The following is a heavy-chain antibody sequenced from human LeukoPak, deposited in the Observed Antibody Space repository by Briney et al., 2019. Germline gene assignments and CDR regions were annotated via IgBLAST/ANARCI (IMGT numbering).Heavy chain of an antibody. J-gene: IGHJ4*02. CDR2: ITSDGVTT. V-gene: IGHV3-23*01. CDR1: GFTFSDYA. Sequence: PGGSLRLSCAASGFTFSDYAMTWVRQAPGKGLEWVSAITSDGVTTFYADSVKGRFTISRDNSKNTLYLQLNSLRAEDTALYFCARDYGGPHYFDYWGQGTLVTVSS. D-gene: IGHD2-15*01. CDR3: ARDYGGPHYFDY.